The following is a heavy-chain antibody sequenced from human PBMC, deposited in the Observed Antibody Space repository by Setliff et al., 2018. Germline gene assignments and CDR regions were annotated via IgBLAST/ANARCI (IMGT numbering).Heavy chain of an antibody. D-gene: IGHD5-18*01. CDR3: AREGVDTRSSTDYRYYMDL. Sequence: ASVKVSCKASGYTFVNYGVSWVRQAPGQGVEWMGWISTYSGAIKNVPKFRDRVTMTTDASTNTAYMELSSLRFEDTAVYYCAREGVDTRSSTDYRYYMDLWGKGTTVTVSS. V-gene: IGHV1-18*01. J-gene: IGHJ6*03. CDR1: GYTFVNYG. CDR2: ISTYSGAI.